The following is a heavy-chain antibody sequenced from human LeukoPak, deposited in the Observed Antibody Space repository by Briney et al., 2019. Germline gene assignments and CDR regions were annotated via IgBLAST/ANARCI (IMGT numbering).Heavy chain of an antibody. CDR3: AREEVWVPAALPAEYFQH. CDR1: GFTFSSYA. Sequence: PGRSLRLSCAVSGFTFSSYAMHWVRQAPGKGLEWVAVRSYDGSNKYYADSVKGRFTISRDNSKNTLYLQMNSLRAEDTAVYYCAREEVWVPAALPAEYFQHWGQGTLVTVSS. J-gene: IGHJ1*01. CDR2: RSYDGSNK. V-gene: IGHV3-30-3*01. D-gene: IGHD2-2*01.